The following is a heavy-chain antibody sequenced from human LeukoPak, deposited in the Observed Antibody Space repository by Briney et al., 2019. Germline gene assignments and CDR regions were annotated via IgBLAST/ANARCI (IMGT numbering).Heavy chain of an antibody. CDR1: GYTFTGYY. Sequence: ASVKVSCKASGYTFTGYYMHWVRQAPGQGLEWMGWINPNSGGTNYAQKFQGGVTMTRDTSISTAYMELSRLRSDDTAVYYCARDSSGFYYGYNWFDPWGQGTLVTVSS. CDR3: ARDSSGFYYGYNWFDP. D-gene: IGHD3-22*01. CDR2: INPNSGGT. V-gene: IGHV1-2*02. J-gene: IGHJ5*02.